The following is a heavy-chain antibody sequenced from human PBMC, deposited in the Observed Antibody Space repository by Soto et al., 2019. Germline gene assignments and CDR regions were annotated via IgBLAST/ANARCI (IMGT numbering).Heavy chain of an antibody. J-gene: IGHJ4*02. CDR2: INHSGST. CDR1: GGSFSGYY. Sequence: QVQLQQWGAGLLKPSETRSLTCAVYGGSFSGYYWTWIRQPPGTWLEWIGEINHSGSTNYNPSLKSRVTISVDTSKNQFSLKLTSVTAADTAVYYCARDKITGLFDYWGQGTLVTVSS. CDR3: ARDKITGLFDY. D-gene: IGHD2-8*02. V-gene: IGHV4-34*01.